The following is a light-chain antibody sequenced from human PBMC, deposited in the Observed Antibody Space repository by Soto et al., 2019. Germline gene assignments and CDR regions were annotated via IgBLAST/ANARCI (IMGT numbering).Light chain of an antibody. CDR2: EVS. V-gene: IGLV2-14*01. Sequence: QSALTQPASVSGSPGQSISISCTGSSSDVGSYNYVSWYQQHPGKAPKLLISEVSNRPSGVSNRFSGSKSDNTASLTISGLQAEDEADYYCVAWDDSLSGLVFGTGTKVTVL. CDR1: SSDVGSYNY. CDR3: VAWDDSLSGLV. J-gene: IGLJ1*01.